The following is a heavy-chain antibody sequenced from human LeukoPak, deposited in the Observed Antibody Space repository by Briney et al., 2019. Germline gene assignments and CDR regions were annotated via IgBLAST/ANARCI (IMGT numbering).Heavy chain of an antibody. Sequence: GASVKVSCKASGYTFTSYGISWVRQAPGQGLEWMGWISAYNGNTNYAQKLQGRVTMTTDTSTSTAYMELRSLRSDDTAVYYCARRAPNLYYDFWSGHKRYYYYHMDVWGKGTTVTVSS. D-gene: IGHD3-3*01. J-gene: IGHJ6*03. V-gene: IGHV1-18*01. CDR3: ARRAPNLYYDFWSGHKRYYYYHMDV. CDR1: GYTFTSYG. CDR2: ISAYNGNT.